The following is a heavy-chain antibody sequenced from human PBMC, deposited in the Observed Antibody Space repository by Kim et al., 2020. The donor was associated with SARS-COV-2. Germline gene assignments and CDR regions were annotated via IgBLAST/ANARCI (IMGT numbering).Heavy chain of an antibody. D-gene: IGHD3-10*01. V-gene: IGHV4-39*01. CDR3: ARHYYGSGSSPQGFDP. CDR1: GGSVSSSTNY. J-gene: IGHJ5*02. CDR2: IYYSGST. Sequence: SETLSLTCTVSGGSVSSSTNYWGWIRQPPGKGLEWIGSIYYSGSTYYNPSLKSRVTISLDTSKHQFSLKLSSVTAADTAVYYCARHYYGSGSSPQGFDPWGQGTLVTVPS.